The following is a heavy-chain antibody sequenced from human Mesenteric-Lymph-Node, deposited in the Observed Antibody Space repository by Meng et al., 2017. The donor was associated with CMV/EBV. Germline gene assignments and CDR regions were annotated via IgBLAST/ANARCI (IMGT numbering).Heavy chain of an antibody. CDR1: GFSFSNYG. J-gene: IGHJ4*02. D-gene: IGHD4-17*01. Sequence: GESLKISCAASGFSFSNYGMHWVRQAPGKGLQWVAFIRFDGTDQYYADSVKGRFTISRDNSKNTLYLQMNDLRAEDTAVYFCAKKGNPATTGFLDFWGQGTLVIVSS. CDR2: IRFDGTDQ. CDR3: AKKGNPATTGFLDF. V-gene: IGHV3-30*02.